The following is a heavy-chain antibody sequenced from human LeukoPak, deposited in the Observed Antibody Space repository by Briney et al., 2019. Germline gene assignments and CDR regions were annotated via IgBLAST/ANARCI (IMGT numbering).Heavy chain of an antibody. Sequence: PGGSLRLSCAASGFTFDDYAMYWVRRGPGKGLEWVSSITWNGGRIAYADSVKGRFTISRDNAKNSLYLQMNSLRPEDTARYYCTKGMTTLTTMFEYWGQGILVTVSS. CDR1: GFTFDDYA. J-gene: IGHJ4*02. CDR2: ITWNGGRI. D-gene: IGHD4-17*01. CDR3: TKGMTTLTTMFEY. V-gene: IGHV3-9*01.